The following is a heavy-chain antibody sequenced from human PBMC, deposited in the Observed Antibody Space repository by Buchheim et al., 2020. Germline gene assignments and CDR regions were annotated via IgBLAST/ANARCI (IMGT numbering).Heavy chain of an antibody. CDR3: ARAITMVRGVIWYFDY. Sequence: QVQLQESGPGLVKPSQTLSLTCTVSGGSISSGDYYWSWIRQPPGKGLEWIGYIYYSGSTYYNPSLKSRVTISVDTSNNHFSLKLSSVTAADTAVYYCARAITMVRGVIWYFDYWGQGTL. J-gene: IGHJ4*02. V-gene: IGHV4-30-4*01. D-gene: IGHD3-10*01. CDR2: IYYSGST. CDR1: GGSISSGDYY.